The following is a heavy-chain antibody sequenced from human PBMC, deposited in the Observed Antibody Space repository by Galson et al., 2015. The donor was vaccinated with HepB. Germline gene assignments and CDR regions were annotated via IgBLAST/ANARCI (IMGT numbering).Heavy chain of an antibody. J-gene: IGHJ3*02. Sequence: LRLSCAASGFTFSSYAMHWVRPAPGKGLEYVSAISSNGGSTYYADSVRGRFTISRDNSKNTLYLQTSSLRAEDTAVYYCVKAPHCSSTSCYTYAFDIWGQGTMVPISS. CDR1: GFTFSSYA. CDR3: VKAPHCSSTSCYTYAFDI. CDR2: ISSNGGST. D-gene: IGHD2-2*02. V-gene: IGHV3-64D*06.